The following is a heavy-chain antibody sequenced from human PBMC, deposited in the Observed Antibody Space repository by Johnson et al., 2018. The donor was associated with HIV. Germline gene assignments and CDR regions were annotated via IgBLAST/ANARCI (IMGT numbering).Heavy chain of an antibody. V-gene: IGHV3-30*03. J-gene: IGHJ3*02. D-gene: IGHD2-8*01. Sequence: QMLLVESRGGVVQPGRSLRLSCAASGFTFSSYGMHWVRQAPGKGLEWVAVISYDGSNEHYTDSVGGRFTISRDNSKNTLYLQINSLRAEDTAVYYCATRDPTYRPGVFDIWGQGTMVTVSS. CDR1: GFTFSSYG. CDR3: ATRDPTYRPGVFDI. CDR2: ISYDGSNE.